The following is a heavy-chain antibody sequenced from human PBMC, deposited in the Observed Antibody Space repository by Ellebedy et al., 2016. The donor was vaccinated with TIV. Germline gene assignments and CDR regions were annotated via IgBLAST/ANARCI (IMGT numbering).Heavy chain of an antibody. CDR2: ISGSSTSNI. Sequence: GESLKISCAASGFTFSYYSMNWVRQAPGKGLEWVSYISGSSTSNIYYADSVKGRFTISRDNAKNSLYLQMNSLRDEDTAVYYCARGGIYDYGDYPDFWGQGTLVTVSS. J-gene: IGHJ4*02. D-gene: IGHD4-17*01. CDR1: GFTFSYYS. CDR3: ARGGIYDYGDYPDF. V-gene: IGHV3-48*02.